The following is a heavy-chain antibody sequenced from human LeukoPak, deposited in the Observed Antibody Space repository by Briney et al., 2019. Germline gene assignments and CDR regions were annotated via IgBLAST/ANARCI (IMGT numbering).Heavy chain of an antibody. CDR1: SYSISSGYY. CDR2: IYHSGST. CDR3: ARDPAVAGTRAFDI. Sequence: SETLSLTCTVSSYSISSGYYWGWIRQPPGKGLEWIGSIYHSGSTYYNPSLKSRVTISVDTSKNQFSLKLSSVTAADTAVYYCARDPAVAGTRAFDIWGQGTMVTVSS. D-gene: IGHD6-19*01. J-gene: IGHJ3*02. V-gene: IGHV4-38-2*02.